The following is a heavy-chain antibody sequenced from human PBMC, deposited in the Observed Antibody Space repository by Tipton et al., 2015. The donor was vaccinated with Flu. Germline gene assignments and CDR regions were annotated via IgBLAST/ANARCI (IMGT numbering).Heavy chain of an antibody. CDR3: ARSHFNCWSTAFDI. V-gene: IGHV5-51*01. J-gene: IGHJ3*02. Sequence: MQLVQSGAEMKKPGEFLRISCQSSGYTFTDYWIGWVRQMPGKGLERMGIIYPGDSEIKYSPYFQGQVTISADKSINTAYLQWSTLQASASAVYYCARSHFNCWSTAFDIWGQGTKVTVSS. D-gene: IGHD2-21*01. CDR1: GYTFTDYW. CDR2: IYPGDSEI.